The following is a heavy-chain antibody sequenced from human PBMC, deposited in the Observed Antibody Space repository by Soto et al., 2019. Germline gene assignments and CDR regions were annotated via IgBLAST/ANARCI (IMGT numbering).Heavy chain of an antibody. D-gene: IGHD2-21*01. J-gene: IGHJ4*02. V-gene: IGHV3-21*01. CDR2: IDSSGRYI. CDR1: GFIFRNYA. Sequence: GGSLRLSCAASGFIFRNYAMSWVRQAPGKGLEWVSSIDSSGRYIYYADSLKGRFTISRDNAKNSMYLQMNSLRAEDTAVYYCGAILTHFDYWGQGTLVTVSS. CDR3: GAILTHFDY.